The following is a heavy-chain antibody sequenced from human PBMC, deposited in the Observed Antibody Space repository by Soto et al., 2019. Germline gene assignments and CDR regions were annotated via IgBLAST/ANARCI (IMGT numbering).Heavy chain of an antibody. Sequence: PVWSLRLSRVTSGFTFSDHYMDCVRQAPGKWLEWVGRSRKKTSNYSTYYAPSVRGRFTISRDESKNALYLQMDSLKTEDTALYYCARPTTEFTTGKYWGEGTLFT. V-gene: IGHV3-72*01. CDR1: GFTFSDHY. CDR2: SRKKTSNYST. CDR3: ARPTTEFTTGKY. D-gene: IGHD1-1*01. J-gene: IGHJ4*02.